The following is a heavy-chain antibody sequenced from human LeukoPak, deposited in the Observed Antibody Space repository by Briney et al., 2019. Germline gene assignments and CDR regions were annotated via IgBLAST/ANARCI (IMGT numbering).Heavy chain of an antibody. V-gene: IGHV3-30*02. CDR3: AKDHRITIFGVVTNGPNWFDP. J-gene: IGHJ5*02. CDR1: GFTFSSYG. Sequence: GGSLRLSCAASGFTFSSYGMHWVRQAPGKGLEWVAFIRYDGSNKYYADSVKGRFTISRDNSKNTLYLQMNSLRAEDTAVYYCAKDHRITIFGVVTNGPNWFDPWGQGTLVTVSS. CDR2: IRYDGSNK. D-gene: IGHD3-3*01.